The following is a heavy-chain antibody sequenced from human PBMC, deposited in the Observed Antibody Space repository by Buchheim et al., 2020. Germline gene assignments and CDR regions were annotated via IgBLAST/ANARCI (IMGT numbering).Heavy chain of an antibody. CDR2: IKQDGSEK. CDR3: AYGRRSFDN. D-gene: IGHD1-26*01. CDR1: GFTFSNYW. V-gene: IGHV3-7*01. J-gene: IGHJ3*02. Sequence: EVQLVESGGGLVQPGGSLRLSCAASGFTFSNYWMIWVRQAPGKGLEWVANIKQDGSEKYYVDSVKGRFTISRDNAKNSLYLQMDSLGAEDAAIYYCAYGRRSFDNWGQGT.